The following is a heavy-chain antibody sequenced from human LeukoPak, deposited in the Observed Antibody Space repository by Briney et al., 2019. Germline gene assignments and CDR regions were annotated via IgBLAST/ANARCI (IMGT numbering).Heavy chain of an antibody. CDR2: INAGNGGT. V-gene: IGHV1-3*01. D-gene: IGHD2/OR15-2a*01. J-gene: IGHJ5*02. Sequence: ASVKVSCKASGYTFIYYAIHWMRQAPGQRLEWMGWINAGNGGTQYSQKFQGRVTITRDTSASTAYMELSSLRSEDTAVYYCAKEGREYQAWSDPWGQGTLVTVSS. CDR3: AKEGREYQAWSDP. CDR1: GYTFIYYA.